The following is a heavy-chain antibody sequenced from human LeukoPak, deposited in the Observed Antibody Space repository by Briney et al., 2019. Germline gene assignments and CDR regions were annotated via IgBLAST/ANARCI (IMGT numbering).Heavy chain of an antibody. Sequence: GAALEISFKGSGYRFTSYWIGWVRPMPGKGVEGMGIIYPGGSDTRYSRSFEGQVTISADKSISTAYLQWSSLKASDTAMYYCARHRTDYYDSSGPYDAFAISGQGTMVTVSS. D-gene: IGHD3-22*01. CDR2: IYPGGSDT. J-gene: IGHJ3*02. CDR3: ARHRTDYYDSSGPYDAFAI. V-gene: IGHV5-51*01. CDR1: GYRFTSYW.